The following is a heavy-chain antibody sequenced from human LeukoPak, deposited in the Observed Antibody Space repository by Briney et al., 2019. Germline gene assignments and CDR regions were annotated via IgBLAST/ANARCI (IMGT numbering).Heavy chain of an antibody. V-gene: IGHV4-38-2*01. CDR2: IYHSGTT. D-gene: IGHD3-10*01. CDR1: GYSISRGYF. CDR3: ARLNYYGSGQIDY. Sequence: SETLSLTCAVSGYSISRGYFWGWIRQPPGKGLEWIGSIYHSGTTQYKPSLSSRVTISADTSKNQFSLKLSSVTAADTAVYYCARLNYYGSGQIDYWGQGTLVTVSS. J-gene: IGHJ4*02.